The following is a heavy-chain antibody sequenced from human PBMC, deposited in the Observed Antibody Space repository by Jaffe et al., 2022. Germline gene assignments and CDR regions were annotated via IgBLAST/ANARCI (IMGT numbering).Heavy chain of an antibody. J-gene: IGHJ5*02. D-gene: IGHD2-8*02. CDR3: ATSGGEYNWFDP. CDR2: INHSGST. Sequence: QVQLQQWGAGLLKPSETLSLTCAVYGGSFSGYYWSWIRQPPGKGLEWIGEINHSGSTNYNPSLKSRVTISVDTSKNQFSLKLSSVTAADTAVYYCATSGGEYNWFDPWGQGTLVTVSS. CDR1: GGSFSGYY. V-gene: IGHV4-34*01.